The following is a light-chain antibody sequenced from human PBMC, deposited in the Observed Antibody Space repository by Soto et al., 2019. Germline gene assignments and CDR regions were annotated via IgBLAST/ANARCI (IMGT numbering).Light chain of an antibody. CDR1: QSVGTD. V-gene: IGKV3-15*01. CDR2: LAS. Sequence: EIVMTQSPATLSVSPGERATLSCRAGQSVGTDLAWYQQKPGQVPRLLIYLASTRAPGIPARFSGSGSGTEVALTISSLQSEDFAIYYCQQFQTWPWTFGQGTKVEIK. CDR3: QQFQTWPWT. J-gene: IGKJ1*01.